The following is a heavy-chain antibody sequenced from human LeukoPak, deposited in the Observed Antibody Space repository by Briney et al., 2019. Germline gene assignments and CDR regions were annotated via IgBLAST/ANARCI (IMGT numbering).Heavy chain of an antibody. V-gene: IGHV1-46*01. CDR2: IDGETGNT. D-gene: IGHD3-10*01. J-gene: IGHJ4*02. CDR1: GFTFTHYY. Sequence: ASVTVSFTSAGFTFTHYYIHWLREPRGQGLEWMGLIDGETGNTRYAQNFQGRVTMTRDTSTSTVFMELSSLRFEDTADYYCARDPGGNYFGPGTYFAYWGQGTLLTVSS. CDR3: ARDPGGNYFGPGTYFAY.